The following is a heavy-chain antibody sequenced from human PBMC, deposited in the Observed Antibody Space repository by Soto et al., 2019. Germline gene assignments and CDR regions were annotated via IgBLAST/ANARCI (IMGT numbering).Heavy chain of an antibody. V-gene: IGHV5-10-1*01. CDR3: ARDGGYSYGHDAFDF. D-gene: IGHD5-18*01. CDR1: GHSFTSSC. CDR2: IDPSDSYT. J-gene: IGHJ3*01. Sequence: GESLKISCKGSGHSFTSSCITWVRQMPGTGLEWMGRIDPSDSYTNYSPSFQGHVSSSADKSISSANRQWSSLKASHTIMYYCARDGGYSYGHDAFDFWGQGTMGTVSS.